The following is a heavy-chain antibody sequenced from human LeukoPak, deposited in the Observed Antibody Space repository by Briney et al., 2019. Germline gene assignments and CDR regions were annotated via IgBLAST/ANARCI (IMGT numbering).Heavy chain of an antibody. CDR3: AKVRDGDYGYYFDY. Sequence: GGSLRLSCAASGFTFSSYAMSWVRQAPGKRPEWVSAISGSGGSTYYADSVKGRFTISRDNSKNTLYLQMNSLRAEDTAVYYCAKVRDGDYGYYFDYWGQGTLVTVSS. V-gene: IGHV3-23*01. J-gene: IGHJ4*02. CDR2: ISGSGGST. CDR1: GFTFSSYA. D-gene: IGHD2-21*02.